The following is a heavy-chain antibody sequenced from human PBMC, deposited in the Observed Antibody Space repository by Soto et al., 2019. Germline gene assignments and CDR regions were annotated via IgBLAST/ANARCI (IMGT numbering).Heavy chain of an antibody. D-gene: IGHD1-26*01. J-gene: IGHJ4*02. Sequence: QVQLVESGGGVVQPGRSLRLSCAASGFTFSSYAMHWVRQAPGKGLEWVAVISYDGSNKYYADSVKGRFTISRDNSKNTLYLQMNSLRAADTAVYYCARGRSEGAPTLYFDCWGQGTLVTVSS. CDR3: ARGRSEGAPTLYFDC. CDR1: GFTFSSYA. CDR2: ISYDGSNK. V-gene: IGHV3-30-3*01.